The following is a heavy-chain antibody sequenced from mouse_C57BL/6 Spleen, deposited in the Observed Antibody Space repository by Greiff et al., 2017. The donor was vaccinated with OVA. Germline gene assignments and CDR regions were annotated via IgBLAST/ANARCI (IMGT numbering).Heavy chain of an antibody. CDR2: IDPETGGT. J-gene: IGHJ2*01. D-gene: IGHD2-3*01. V-gene: IGHV1-15*01. CDR1: GYTFTDYE. Sequence: VQLQQSGAELVRPGASVTLSCKASGYTFTDYEMHWVKQTPVHGLEWIGAIDPETGGTAYNQKFKGKAILTADKSSSTAYMELRSLTYEDSAVYYGTREDDGNYFDYWGQGTTLTVSS. CDR3: TREDDGNYFDY.